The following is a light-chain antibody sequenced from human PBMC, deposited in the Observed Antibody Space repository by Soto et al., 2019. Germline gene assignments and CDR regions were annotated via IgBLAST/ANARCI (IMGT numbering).Light chain of an antibody. Sequence: DIHMTQSPSTLSASVGYSFTITCRASQSIRSLLAWYKQKPGKAPKVLIYDASSLGSGVPSRLSGSGSGTEFTLTISSMKPDDFATYFCQQYQNYSTFGQGTRLEIK. CDR2: DAS. CDR3: QQYQNYST. CDR1: QSIRSL. J-gene: IGKJ5*01. V-gene: IGKV1-5*01.